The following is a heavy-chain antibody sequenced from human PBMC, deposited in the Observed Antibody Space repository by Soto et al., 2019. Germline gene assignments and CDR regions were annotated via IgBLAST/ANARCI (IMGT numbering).Heavy chain of an antibody. J-gene: IGHJ3*02. V-gene: IGHV3-53*01. CDR3: ARDQLAVAEVDAFDI. Sequence: WSLRLSCAASGFTVSSNYMSWVRQAPGKGLEWVSVIYSGGSTYYADSVKGRFTISRDNSKNTLYLQMNSLRAEATAVYYCARDQLAVAEVDAFDIWGQGTMVTVSS. D-gene: IGHD6-19*01. CDR2: IYSGGST. CDR1: GFTVSSNY.